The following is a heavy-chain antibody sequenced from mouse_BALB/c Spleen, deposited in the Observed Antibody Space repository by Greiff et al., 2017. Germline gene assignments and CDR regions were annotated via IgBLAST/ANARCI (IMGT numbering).Heavy chain of an antibody. CDR2: ISSDGGYT. J-gene: IGHJ3*01. D-gene: IGHD2-3*01. Sequence: EVKLVESGGDLVKPGGSLKLSCAASGFTFSSYGMSWVRQTPDKRLEWVATISSDGGYTYYPDSVKGRFTISRDNATNTLYLQMSSLKSEDTAMYYCASNDGYRFAYWGQGTLVTVSA. CDR1: GFTFSSYG. V-gene: IGHV5-6*01. CDR3: ASNDGYRFAY.